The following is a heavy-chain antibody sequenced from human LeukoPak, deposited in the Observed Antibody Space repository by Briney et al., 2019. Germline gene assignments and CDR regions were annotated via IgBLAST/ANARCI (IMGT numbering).Heavy chain of an antibody. Sequence: ASVKVSCQASGYTFTKYGINWVRLAPGRGLEWVGWISTSNGNTDYGKKFQGRLTLTTDTSTSTAYMELRSLRSDDTAVYFCARTYDVLTGRDSWGQGTLVTVSS. CDR3: ARTYDVLTGRDS. J-gene: IGHJ4*02. CDR2: ISTSNGNT. V-gene: IGHV1-18*01. D-gene: IGHD3-9*01. CDR1: GYTFTKYG.